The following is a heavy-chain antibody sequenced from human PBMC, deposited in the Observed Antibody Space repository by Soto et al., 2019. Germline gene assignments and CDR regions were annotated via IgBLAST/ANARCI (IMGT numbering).Heavy chain of an antibody. CDR1: GYRFSSSW. V-gene: IGHV5-51*01. D-gene: IGHD5-12*01. J-gene: IGHJ5*02. CDR3: ARRVVVVATKVPWFDP. Sequence: PGESLKISCQGTGYRFSSSWIGWVRQKPGKGLEWLGNVYPSDPDVRYSPSFQGQVTISADKSISTAYLQWSSLKASDTAMYYCARRVVVVATKVPWFDPWGQGTLVTVSS. CDR2: VYPSDPDV.